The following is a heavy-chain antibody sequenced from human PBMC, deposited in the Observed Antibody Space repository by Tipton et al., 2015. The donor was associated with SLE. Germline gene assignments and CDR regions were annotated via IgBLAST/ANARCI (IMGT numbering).Heavy chain of an antibody. CDR2: INHSGGT. J-gene: IGHJ4*02. CDR3: ARDRVGVGDFDY. CDR1: GGSFSGYY. D-gene: IGHD3-16*01. V-gene: IGHV4-34*01. Sequence: GLVKPSETLSLTCAVYGGSFSGYYWSWIRQPPGKGLEWIGEINHSGGTNYNPSLKSRVTISVDTSKTQFSLKLSSVTAADTAVYFWARDRVGVGDFDYWGQGTLVTVSS.